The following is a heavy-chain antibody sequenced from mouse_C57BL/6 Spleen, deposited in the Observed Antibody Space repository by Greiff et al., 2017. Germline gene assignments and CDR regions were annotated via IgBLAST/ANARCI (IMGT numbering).Heavy chain of an antibody. CDR3: VLCYDYDSFYAMDY. V-gene: IGHV14-2*01. CDR1: GFNFKDYY. Sequence: VQLQQSGAELVKPGASVKLSCTASGFNFKDYYMHWVKQRTEQGLEWIGTIDPEDGETKYAPKFQGEATITADTSSNTAYLQLSSLTSEDTAVYYCVLCYDYDSFYAMDYWGQGTSVTVSS. J-gene: IGHJ4*01. D-gene: IGHD2-4*01. CDR2: IDPEDGET.